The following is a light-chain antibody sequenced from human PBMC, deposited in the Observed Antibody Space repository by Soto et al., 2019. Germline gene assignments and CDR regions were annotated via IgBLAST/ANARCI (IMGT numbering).Light chain of an antibody. CDR2: GNS. CDR3: QSYDSSLSGWV. Sequence: QSVLTQPPSVSGAPGQRVTISCTGSSSNIGAGYGVHWYQQLPGTAPKLLIYGNSNRPSGVPDRFSGSKSGTSASLAITGLQAEDEADYYCQSYDSSLSGWVFGGGTK. CDR1: SSNIGAGYG. J-gene: IGLJ3*02. V-gene: IGLV1-40*01.